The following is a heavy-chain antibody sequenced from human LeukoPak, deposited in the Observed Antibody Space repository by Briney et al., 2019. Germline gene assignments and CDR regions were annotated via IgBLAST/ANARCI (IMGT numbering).Heavy chain of an antibody. CDR1: GGSISSY. CDR2: RYYSGST. CDR3: ARVRGDFETD. J-gene: IGHJ1*01. D-gene: IGHD3-16*01. Sequence: SETLSLTCSVSGGSISSYWTWIRPPPGKGLEWIGYRYYSGSTTYNPSLKSRVTISVDTSKIQFSLKLISVTAADTAIYSCARVRGDFETDWGQGTLVTVSS. V-gene: IGHV4-59*01.